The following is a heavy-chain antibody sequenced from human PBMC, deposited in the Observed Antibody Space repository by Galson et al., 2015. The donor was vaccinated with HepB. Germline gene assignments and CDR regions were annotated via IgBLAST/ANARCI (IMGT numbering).Heavy chain of an antibody. J-gene: IGHJ3*02. V-gene: IGHV5-51*01. D-gene: IGHD2-15*01. CDR2: IYPGDSDT. Sequence: QSGAEVKKPGESLKISCKGSGYSFTTYWIGWVRQMPGKGLEWMGIIYPGDSDTKYSPAFQGQVTISADKSISTAYLHWSSLKASDTAMHYCARAGSGLVVEVATSSGEAFDIWGQGTMVIVSS. CDR3: ARAGSGLVVEVATSSGEAFDI. CDR1: GYSFTTYW.